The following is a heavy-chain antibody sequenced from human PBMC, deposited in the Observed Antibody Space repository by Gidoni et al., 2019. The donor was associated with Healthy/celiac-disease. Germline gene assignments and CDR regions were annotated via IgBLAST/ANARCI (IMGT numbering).Heavy chain of an antibody. Sequence: QVQLVESGGGVVQPGRSLRLSCAASGFTFSSYGLHWVRQAPGKGLEWVAVISYDGSNKYYADSVKGRFTISRDNSKNTLYLQMNSLRAEDTAVYYCAKEGGPITMIVVGPYFDYWGQGTLVTVSS. D-gene: IGHD3-22*01. J-gene: IGHJ4*02. CDR3: AKEGGPITMIVVGPYFDY. CDR1: GFTFSSYG. CDR2: ISYDGSNK. V-gene: IGHV3-30*18.